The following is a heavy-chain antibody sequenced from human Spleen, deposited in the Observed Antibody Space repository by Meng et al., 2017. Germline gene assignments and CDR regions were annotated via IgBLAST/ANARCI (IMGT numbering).Heavy chain of an antibody. V-gene: IGHV1-69*05. CDR3: ARKAGNCISTTCYSLDY. CDR1: GGTFSSYG. Sequence: SVKVSCKASGGTFSSYGISWVRQAPGQGLEWMGGINAVFGTTNYAQKFQGRVTITTDESTSTVYMELTRLTSEDTAVYFCARKAGNCISTTCYSLDYWGQGTLVTVSS. D-gene: IGHD2-2*01. CDR2: INAVFGTT. J-gene: IGHJ4*02.